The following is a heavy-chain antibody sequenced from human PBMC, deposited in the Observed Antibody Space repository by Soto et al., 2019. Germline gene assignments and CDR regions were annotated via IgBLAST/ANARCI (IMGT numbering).Heavy chain of an antibody. CDR3: ARHGYYYGLDV. CDR1: GFTCSTYT. CDR2: VKPDVSER. V-gene: IGHV3-7*01. J-gene: IGHJ6*02. Sequence: EVPLVESGGGLVQPGESLRLSCAASGFTCSTYTMSWVRQAPGTGLEFVAKVKPDVSERYHVDSVKGRFTISRDNAKHSLYLQINSLRAEDTAVYYCARHGYYYGLDVWGQGTTVTVS.